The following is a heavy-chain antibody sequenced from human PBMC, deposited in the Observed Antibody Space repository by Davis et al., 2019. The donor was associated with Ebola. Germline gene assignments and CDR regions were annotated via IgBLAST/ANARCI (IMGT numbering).Heavy chain of an antibody. V-gene: IGHV5-51*01. CDR3: ARLRVWNDWFDY. CDR1: GYSFTSYW. J-gene: IGHJ4*02. D-gene: IGHD1-1*01. CDR2: IYPGDSDT. Sequence: GESLKISCKGSGYSFTSYWIGWVRQMPGKGLEWMGIIYPGDSDTRYSPSFQGQVTISADKSISTAYMELSRLRSDDTAVYYCARLRVWNDWFDYWGQGTLVTVSS.